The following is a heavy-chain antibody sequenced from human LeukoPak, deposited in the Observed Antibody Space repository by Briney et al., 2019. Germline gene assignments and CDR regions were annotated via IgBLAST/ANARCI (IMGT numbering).Heavy chain of an antibody. V-gene: IGHV1-69*05. J-gene: IGHJ3*02. CDR3: AREGIAARGAFDI. Sequence: SVKVSCKASGGTFSSYAISWVRQAPGQGREWRGGIIPIFGTANYAQKFQGRVTITTDESTSTAYMELSSLRSEDTAVYYCAREGIAARGAFDIWGQGTMVTVSS. CDR1: GGTFSSYA. CDR2: IIPIFGTA. D-gene: IGHD6-6*01.